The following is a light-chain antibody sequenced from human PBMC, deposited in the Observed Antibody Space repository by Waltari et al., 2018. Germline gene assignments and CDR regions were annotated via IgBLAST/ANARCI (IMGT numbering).Light chain of an antibody. CDR2: WAS. CDR1: QSVLYSSRNKNY. CDR3: QQYYSIPYT. Sequence: DIVMTQSPDSLPVSLGERATISCTSSQSVLYSSRNKNYLAWYQQKPGQTPELLIYWASTRESGVPDRFIGSGSGTDFTLTITSLQAEDVAVYYCQQYYSIPYTFGQGTKLEIK. J-gene: IGKJ2*01. V-gene: IGKV4-1*01.